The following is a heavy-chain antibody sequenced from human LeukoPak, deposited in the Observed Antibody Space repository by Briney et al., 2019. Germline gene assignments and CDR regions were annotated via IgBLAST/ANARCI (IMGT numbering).Heavy chain of an antibody. CDR2: ISGSGGST. V-gene: IGHV3-23*01. CDR1: GFTFSSYA. Sequence: GGSLRPSCAASGFTFSSYAMSWVRQAPGKGLEWVSAISGSGGSTYYADSVKGRFTISRDNSKNTLYLQMNSLRAEDTAVYYCAKGGSSWYEVYYFDYWGQGTLVTVSS. J-gene: IGHJ4*02. CDR3: AKGGSSWYEVYYFDY. D-gene: IGHD6-13*01.